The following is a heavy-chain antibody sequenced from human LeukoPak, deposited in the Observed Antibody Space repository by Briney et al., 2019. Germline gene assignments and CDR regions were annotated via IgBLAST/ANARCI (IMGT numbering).Heavy chain of an antibody. CDR3: ARAPYCGGDCYSIYYGMDV. D-gene: IGHD2-21*02. CDR2: IYSGGST. V-gene: IGHV3-66*01. CDR1: GFTFSSYA. J-gene: IGHJ6*02. Sequence: GGSLRLSCAASGFTFSSYAMSWVRQAPGKGLEWVSVIYSGGSTYYADSVKGRFTISRDNSKNTLYLQMNSLRAEDTAVYYCARAPYCGGDCYSIYYGMDVWGQGTTVTVSS.